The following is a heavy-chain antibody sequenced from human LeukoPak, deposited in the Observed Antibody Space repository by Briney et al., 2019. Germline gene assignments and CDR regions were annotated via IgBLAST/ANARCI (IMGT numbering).Heavy chain of an antibody. CDR2: AGWAGGTT. V-gene: IGHV3-43D*04. CDR1: GFHFDRYA. CDR3: AKVGVAFLAYFQH. D-gene: IGHD3-10*01. Sequence: GGSLRLSCATSGFHFDRYAIHWVRQAPGKGLEWVSLAGWAGGTTFYSDSVRGRFTISRDNSKNTLYLQMNSLRAEDTAVYYCAKVGVAFLAYFQHWGQGTLVTVSS. J-gene: IGHJ1*01.